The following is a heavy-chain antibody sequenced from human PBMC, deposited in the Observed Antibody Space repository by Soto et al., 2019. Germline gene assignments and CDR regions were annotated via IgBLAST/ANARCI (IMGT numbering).Heavy chain of an antibody. V-gene: IGHV1-69*13. CDR2: IIPIFGTA. D-gene: IGHD6-13*01. CDR1: GGTFSSYA. Sequence: GASVKVSCKASGGTFSSYAISWVRQAPGQGLEWMGGIIPIFGTANYAQKFQGRVTITADESTSTAYMELSSLRSEDTAVYYCARVLYSSSWFTPLFDYWGQGTLVTVSS. J-gene: IGHJ4*02. CDR3: ARVLYSSSWFTPLFDY.